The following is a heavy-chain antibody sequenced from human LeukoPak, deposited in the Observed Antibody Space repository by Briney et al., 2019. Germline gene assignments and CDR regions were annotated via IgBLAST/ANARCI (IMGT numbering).Heavy chain of an antibody. Sequence: GGSLRLSCAASGFAFSSYGMSWVRQAPGKGLEWVSAISGSGGSTYYADSVKGRFTISRDNSKNTLYLQMNSLRAEDTAVYYCAKEGCSSTSCYRYYYYYYMDVWGKGTTVTVSS. CDR2: ISGSGGST. D-gene: IGHD2-2*01. CDR3: AKEGCSSTSCYRYYYYYYMDV. J-gene: IGHJ6*03. V-gene: IGHV3-23*01. CDR1: GFAFSSYG.